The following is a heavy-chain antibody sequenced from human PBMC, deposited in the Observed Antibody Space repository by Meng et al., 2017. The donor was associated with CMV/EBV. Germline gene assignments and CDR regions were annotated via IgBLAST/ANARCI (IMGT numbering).Heavy chain of an antibody. J-gene: IGHJ4*02. D-gene: IGHD2-15*01. CDR3: ERVRGRLCDY. Sequence: VSVKVSCKASGYTFTGYYMRWVRQAPGQGLEWMGWINPNSGGTNYAQKFQGRVTMTRDTSISTAYMELSRLRSDDTAVYYCERVRGRLCDYWGQGTLVTVSS. CDR2: INPNSGGT. CDR1: GYTFTGYY. V-gene: IGHV1-2*02.